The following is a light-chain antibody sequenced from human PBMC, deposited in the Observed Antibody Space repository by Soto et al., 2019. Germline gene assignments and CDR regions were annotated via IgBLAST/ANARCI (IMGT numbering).Light chain of an antibody. V-gene: IGLV3-1*01. Sequence: SYELTQPPSVSVSPGQTASITCFGDKLGDKYVCWYQQKPGQSPVLVIYQDNKRPSGIPERFSGSNSGNTATLTISGTQAVDEADYYCQAWDSSTASFGGGTKLTVL. CDR3: QAWDSSTAS. CDR2: QDN. J-gene: IGLJ2*01. CDR1: KLGDKY.